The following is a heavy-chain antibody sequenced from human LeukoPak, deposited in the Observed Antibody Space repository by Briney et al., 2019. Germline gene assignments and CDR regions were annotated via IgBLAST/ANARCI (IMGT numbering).Heavy chain of an antibody. CDR2: IIPIFGTA. V-gene: IGHV1-69*06. CDR1: GGTFSSYA. J-gene: IGHJ4*02. D-gene: IGHD3-22*01. CDR3: AGREYYDSSGYYFDY. Sequence: ASVKVSCKASGGTFSSYAISWVRQAPGQGLEWMGGIIPIFGTANYAQKFQGRVTITADKSTSTAYMELSSLRSEDTAVYYCAGREYYDSSGYYFDYWGQGTLVTVSS.